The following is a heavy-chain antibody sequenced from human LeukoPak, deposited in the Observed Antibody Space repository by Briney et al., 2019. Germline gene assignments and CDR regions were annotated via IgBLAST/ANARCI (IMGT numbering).Heavy chain of an antibody. Sequence: TSETLSLTCTVSGGSISSYYWSWIRQPPGKGLEWIGYIYYSGSTNYNPSLKSRVTMSVDTSKNQFSLKLSSVTAADTAVYYCASSREGIAAAGGGVPLDYWGQGTLVTVSS. CDR1: GGSISSYY. CDR3: ASSREGIAAAGGGVPLDY. J-gene: IGHJ4*02. D-gene: IGHD6-13*01. CDR2: IYYSGST. V-gene: IGHV4-59*12.